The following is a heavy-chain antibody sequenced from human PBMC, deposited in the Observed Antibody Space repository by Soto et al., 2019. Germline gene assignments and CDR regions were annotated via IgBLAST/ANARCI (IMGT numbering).Heavy chain of an antibody. CDR2: ISVSGSTT. CDR3: AKVEEWMIHTAEDFQH. CDR1: GLTFSNSA. Sequence: EVHLLEAGGALVQPGGSLRLSCVVSGLTFSNSAMSWVRQAPGRGLEWVSSISVSGSTTYSAGSVKGRFTISRDNSKSTLYLQLNRLRVQHTAVCYWAKVEEWMIHTAEDFQHWGQGTLVTVSS. D-gene: IGHD3-3*01. J-gene: IGHJ1*01. V-gene: IGHV3-23*01.